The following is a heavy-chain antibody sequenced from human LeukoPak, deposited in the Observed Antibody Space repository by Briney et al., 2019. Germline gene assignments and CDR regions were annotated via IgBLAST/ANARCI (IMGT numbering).Heavy chain of an antibody. V-gene: IGHV4-34*01. Sequence: PGESLRLSCAASGFTFSSYAMSWIRQPPGKGLEWIGEINHSGSTNYNPSLKSRVTISVDTSKNQFSLKLSSVTAADTAVYYCARDHIVHYGMDVWGQGTTVTVSS. CDR1: GFTFSSYA. D-gene: IGHD5-12*01. CDR2: INHSGST. J-gene: IGHJ6*02. CDR3: ARDHIVHYGMDV.